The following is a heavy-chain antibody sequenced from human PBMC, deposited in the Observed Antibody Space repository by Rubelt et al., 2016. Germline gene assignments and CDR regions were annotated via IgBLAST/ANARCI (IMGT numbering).Heavy chain of an antibody. J-gene: IGHJ4*02. D-gene: IGHD6-13*01. V-gene: IGHV1-3*01. CDR2: IKAGNGNK. CDR3: ASWAAAGLFDY. CDR1: GYTFTSYA. Sequence: QVQLVQSGAEVKKPGASVKVSCKASGYTFTSYAMHWVRQAPGQRLEWMGWIKAGNGNKKYSQNFQGRVTITRDTSASTAYMGLSSLRAEDTAVYYCASWAAAGLFDYWGQGTLVTVSS.